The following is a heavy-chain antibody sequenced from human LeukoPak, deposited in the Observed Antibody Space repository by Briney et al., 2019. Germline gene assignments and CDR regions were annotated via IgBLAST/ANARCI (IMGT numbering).Heavy chain of an antibody. CDR3: AREQYSLNAFDI. J-gene: IGHJ3*02. CDR2: IYHSERT. Sequence: SETLSLTCTVSGYSINNGFYWGWIRQPPGKGLEWIGSIYHSERTHYNPSLKSRVTISVNTSKKQFSLKLSSVTAADTAVYYCAREQYSLNAFDIWGQGTMVTVSS. D-gene: IGHD5-18*01. V-gene: IGHV4-38-2*02. CDR1: GYSINNGFY.